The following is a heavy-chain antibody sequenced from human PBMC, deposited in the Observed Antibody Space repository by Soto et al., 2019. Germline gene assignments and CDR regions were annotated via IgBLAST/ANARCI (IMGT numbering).Heavy chain of an antibody. V-gene: IGHV4-31*03. J-gene: IGHJ5*02. Sequence: SETLSLTCSVSGGPINSGAYYWGWFRKHPGKGLEWIGYISHRGTTFYNPSLKGRVSLSVDPSEKQFSLKLSSVTAADTAVYFCARVSATGTRWIDPWGQGALVTVSS. CDR1: GGPINSGAYY. CDR2: ISHRGTT. D-gene: IGHD6-13*01. CDR3: ARVSATGTRWIDP.